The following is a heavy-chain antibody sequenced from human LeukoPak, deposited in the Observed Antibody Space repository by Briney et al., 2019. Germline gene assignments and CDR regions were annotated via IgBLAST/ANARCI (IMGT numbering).Heavy chain of an antibody. CDR3: ARGQYDFWSGYDVNWFDP. J-gene: IGHJ5*02. CDR2: IYPSGST. V-gene: IGHV4-4*07. CDR1: DGSISNYY. D-gene: IGHD3-3*01. Sequence: SETLSLTCSVSDGSISNYYWSWIRQPAGKGLEWIGRIYPSGSTNYKPSLKSRVTMSIDKSKNQFSLKLSSVTAADTALYYCARGQYDFWSGYDVNWFDPWGQGTLVTVSS.